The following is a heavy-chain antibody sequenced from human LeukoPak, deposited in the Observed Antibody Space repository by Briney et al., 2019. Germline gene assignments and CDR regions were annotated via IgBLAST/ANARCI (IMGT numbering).Heavy chain of an antibody. V-gene: IGHV3-33*06. CDR1: GFTFSSYG. CDR3: AKLFGGWYSSGWYGDY. J-gene: IGHJ4*02. CDR2: IWYDGSNK. Sequence: GRSLRLSCAASGFTFSSYGMHWVRQAPGKGLEWVAVIWYDGSNKYYADSVKGRFTISRDNSKNTLYLQMSSLRAEDTAVYYCAKLFGGWYSSGWYGDYWGQGTLVTVSS. D-gene: IGHD6-19*01.